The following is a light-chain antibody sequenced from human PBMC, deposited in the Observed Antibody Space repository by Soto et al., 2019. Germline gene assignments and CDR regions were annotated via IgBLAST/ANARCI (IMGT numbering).Light chain of an antibody. V-gene: IGLV2-14*01. Sequence: QSALTQPASVSGSPGQSITISCTGTSSDVGGYNYVSWYQQHPGKAPKLMIYDVSNRPSGVSNRFSGSKSGNTASLTISGLQAEDEADYYCSSYTSSNTLSVFGTGTKLTVL. CDR2: DVS. J-gene: IGLJ1*01. CDR1: SSDVGGYNY. CDR3: SSYTSSNTLSV.